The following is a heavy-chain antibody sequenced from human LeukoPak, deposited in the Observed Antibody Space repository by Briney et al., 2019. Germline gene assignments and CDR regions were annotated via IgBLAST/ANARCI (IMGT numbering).Heavy chain of an antibody. D-gene: IGHD6-19*01. V-gene: IGHV4-39*07. CDR1: GGSISSSSYY. CDR3: ARDRGQQWLAQYNWFDP. J-gene: IGHJ5*02. Sequence: SETLSLTCTVSGGSISSSSYYWGWIRQPPGKGLEWIGSIYYSGSTYYNPSLKSRVTISVDTSKNQFSLKLSSVTAADTAVYYCARDRGQQWLAQYNWFDPWGQGTLVTVSS. CDR2: IYYSGST.